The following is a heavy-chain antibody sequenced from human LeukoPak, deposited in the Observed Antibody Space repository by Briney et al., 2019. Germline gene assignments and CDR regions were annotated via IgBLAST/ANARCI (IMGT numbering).Heavy chain of an antibody. D-gene: IGHD2-2*01. V-gene: IGHV5-51*01. CDR2: IYPVDSDT. J-gene: IGHJ6*02. Sequence: GASLNISCKGSGYSFTNYWIGWVRPMPGKGLEWMGIIYPVDSDTRYSPSFQGQVTISADKSISTAYLQWSSLKASDAAMYYCARTPDCSSTSCYPYYYYGMDVWGQGTTVTVSS. CDR1: GYSFTNYW. CDR3: ARTPDCSSTSCYPYYYYGMDV.